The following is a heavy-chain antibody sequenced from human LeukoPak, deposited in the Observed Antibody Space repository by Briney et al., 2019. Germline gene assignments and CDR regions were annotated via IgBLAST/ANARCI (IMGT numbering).Heavy chain of an antibody. Sequence: GGSLRLSCAASGFTFSSYWMSWVRQAPGKGLEWVANIKQDGSEKYYVDSVKGRFTISRDNAKNSLYLQMNSLRAEDTAVYYCARDAINYDILTGYAPQPNWFDPWGQGTLVTVSS. CDR2: IKQDGSEK. CDR1: GFTFSSYW. CDR3: ARDAINYDILTGYAPQPNWFDP. D-gene: IGHD3-9*01. V-gene: IGHV3-7*01. J-gene: IGHJ5*02.